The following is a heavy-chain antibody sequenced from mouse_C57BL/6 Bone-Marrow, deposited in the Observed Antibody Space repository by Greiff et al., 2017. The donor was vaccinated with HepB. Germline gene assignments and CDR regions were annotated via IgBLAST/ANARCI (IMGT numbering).Heavy chain of an antibody. CDR2: IHPSDSDT. J-gene: IGHJ1*03. V-gene: IGHV1-74*01. CDR1: GYTFTSYW. CDR3: ARDGSSGWYFDV. D-gene: IGHD1-1*01. Sequence: QVQLQQPGAELVRPGSSVKLSCKASGYTFTSYWMHWVKQRPGQGLEWIGRIHPSDSDTNYNQKFKGKATLTVDKSSSTAYMQLSSLTSEDSAVYFCARDGSSGWYFDVWGTGTTVTVSS.